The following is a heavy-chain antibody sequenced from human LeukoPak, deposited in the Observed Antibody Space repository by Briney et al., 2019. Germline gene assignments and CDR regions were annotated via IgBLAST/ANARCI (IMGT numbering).Heavy chain of an antibody. CDR3: AKVCGSSCYFPES. CDR1: GFTFSSYG. CDR2: IWYDGSNK. J-gene: IGHJ5*02. V-gene: IGHV3-33*06. Sequence: GRSLRLSCAASGFTFSSYGMHWVRQAPGKGLEWVAVIWYDGSNKYYADSVKGRFTISRDNSKNTLYLQMNSLTAEDTAMYYCAKVCGSSCYFPESWGQGTLVTVSS. D-gene: IGHD2-2*01.